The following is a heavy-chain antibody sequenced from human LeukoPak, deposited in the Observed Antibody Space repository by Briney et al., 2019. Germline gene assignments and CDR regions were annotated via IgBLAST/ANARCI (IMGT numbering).Heavy chain of an antibody. D-gene: IGHD1-1*01. V-gene: IGHV1-2*02. Sequence: ASVKVSCKASGFTFSDFFIHWVRQAPGQGLEWMAWINPNNGRTYSAQRFQDRVTVTRDTSISTVFLELSSLISDDAAIYYCVRERGPTGTTRFDPWGQGTLVTVSS. CDR3: VRERGPTGTTRFDP. J-gene: IGHJ5*02. CDR1: GFTFSDFF. CDR2: INPNNGRT.